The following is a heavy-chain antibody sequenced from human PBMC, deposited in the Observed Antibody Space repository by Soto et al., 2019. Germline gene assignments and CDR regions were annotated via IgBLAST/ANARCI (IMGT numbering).Heavy chain of an antibody. CDR1: GASLSDNY. Sequence: SETLSLTCAVYGASLSDNYCNWLRQPPGKGLEWIGEINHSGNTNYNPSLRSRVTISIDTSKNQLSLNLRSVSAADTAVYYCARGRGEFAAWGQRTPVTFSS. V-gene: IGHV4-34*01. CDR2: INHSGNT. D-gene: IGHD2-21*01. J-gene: IGHJ5*02. CDR3: ARGRGEFAA.